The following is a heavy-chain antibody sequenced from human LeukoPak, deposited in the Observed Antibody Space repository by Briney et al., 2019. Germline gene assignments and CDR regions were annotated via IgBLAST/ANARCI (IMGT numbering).Heavy chain of an antibody. CDR1: GGTFSSYA. D-gene: IGHD2-2*01. Sequence: SVKGSCKASGGTFSSYAISWVRQAPGQGLEWMGRIIPILGIANYAQKFQGRVTITADKSTSTAYMELSSLRSEDTAVYYCARCKYQLLSSYYYYYGMDVWGQGTTVTVSS. CDR3: ARCKYQLLSSYYYYYGMDV. V-gene: IGHV1-69*04. J-gene: IGHJ6*02. CDR2: IIPILGIA.